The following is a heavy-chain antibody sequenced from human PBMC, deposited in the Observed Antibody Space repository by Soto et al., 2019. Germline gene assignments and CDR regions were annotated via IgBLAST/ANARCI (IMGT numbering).Heavy chain of an antibody. V-gene: IGHV4-4*02. J-gene: IGHJ4*02. CDR3: ARDNARGYFDY. CDR1: AGAVTMINW. Sequence: LSLTHAPSAGAVTMINWWSWVRQPPGKGLEWIGEIYHSGSTNYNPSLKSRVTISVDKSKNQFSLKLSSVTAADTAVYYCARDNARGYFDYWGQG. CDR2: IYHSGST. D-gene: IGHD2-8*01.